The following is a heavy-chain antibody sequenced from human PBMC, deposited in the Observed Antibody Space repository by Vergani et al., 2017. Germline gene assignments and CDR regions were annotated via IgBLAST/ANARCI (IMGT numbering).Heavy chain of an antibody. CDR1: GGSISSYY. D-gene: IGHD3-10*01. J-gene: IGHJ6*02. V-gene: IGHV4-59*01. CDR2: IYYIGST. Sequence: QVQLQESGPGLVKPSETLSLTCTVSGGSISSYYWSWIRQPPGKGLEWIGYIYYIGSTNYNPSLKSRVTISVDTSKNQFSLKLSSVTAADTAVYYCARGRYYYGSGSPGFYYGMDVWGQGTTVTVSS. CDR3: ARGRYYYGSGSPGFYYGMDV.